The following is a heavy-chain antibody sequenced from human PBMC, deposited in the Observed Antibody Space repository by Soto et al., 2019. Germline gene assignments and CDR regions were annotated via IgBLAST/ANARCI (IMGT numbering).Heavy chain of an antibody. D-gene: IGHD3-10*01. CDR1: AFSFSSYA. CDR3: AKDYGNRLRYFDL. Sequence: QVQLVESGGGVVQPGRSLRLSCAASAFSFSSYAMHWVRQAPGKGLEWVAVISYDGRIKYYADSVQGRFTISIDNSRNTMYLQMNSLRAEDTDVYYCAKDYGNRLRYFDLRGRAPLVTVSS. J-gene: IGHJ2*01. CDR2: ISYDGRIK. V-gene: IGHV3-30*18.